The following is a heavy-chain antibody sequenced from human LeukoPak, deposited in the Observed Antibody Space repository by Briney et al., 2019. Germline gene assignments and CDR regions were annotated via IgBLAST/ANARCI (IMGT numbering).Heavy chain of an antibody. CDR1: GFTFSSYS. CDR3: ARGASYYDSSGYYYFDY. CDR2: ISSSSTI. J-gene: IGHJ4*02. V-gene: IGHV3-48*01. D-gene: IGHD3-22*01. Sequence: GGSLRLSCAASGFTFSSYSMNWVRQAPGKGLEWVSYISSSSTIYYADSVKGRFTISRDNAKNSLYLQMNSLRAEDTAVYHCARGASYYDSSGYYYFDYWGQGTLVTVSS.